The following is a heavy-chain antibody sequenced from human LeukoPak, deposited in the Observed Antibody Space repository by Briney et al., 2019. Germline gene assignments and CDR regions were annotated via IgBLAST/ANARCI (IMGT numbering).Heavy chain of an antibody. D-gene: IGHD3-16*01. CDR2: FGTRSTSI. V-gene: IGHV3-21*04. CDR1: GFTFSGYS. J-gene: IGHJ6*02. CDR3: ARGGGLDV. Sequence: PGGSLRLSCTASGFTFSGYSMNWIRQAPGKGLEWVSSFGTRSTSIYHAGSVKGRFAISRDNAKNSLYLQMSNLRAGDTAVYFCARGGGLDVWGQGATVTVSS.